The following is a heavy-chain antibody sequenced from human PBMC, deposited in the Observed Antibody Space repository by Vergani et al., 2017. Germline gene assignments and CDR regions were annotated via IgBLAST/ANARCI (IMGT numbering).Heavy chain of an antibody. D-gene: IGHD3-10*01. CDR3: ARDDGLLGHYGSGSAHYNGMDI. J-gene: IGHJ6*02. CDR2: IVPVVVTP. CDR1: GASFNSYA. V-gene: IGHV1-69*12. Sequence: QVQLVQSGAEVKKPGSSVKVSCKASGASFNSYAISWVRQAPGQGLEWMGGIVPVVVTPKYAQKFQGRVTITADESTSTVYMDLSSLTSEDTAVYYCARDDGLLGHYGSGSAHYNGMDIWGLGTSVTVSS.